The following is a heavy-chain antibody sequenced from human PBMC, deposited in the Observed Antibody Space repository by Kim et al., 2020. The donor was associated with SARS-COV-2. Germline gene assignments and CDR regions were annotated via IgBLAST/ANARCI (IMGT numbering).Heavy chain of an antibody. D-gene: IGHD2-2*02. V-gene: IGHV6-1*01. Sequence: SQTLSLTCAISGDSVSSNSAAWNWIRQSPSRGLEWLGRTYYRSKWYNDYAVSVKSRITINPDTSKNQFSLQLNSVTPEDMAVYYCATTTNYCSSTSCYRPDYYYGMDVWGQGTTVTVSS. CDR1: GDSVSSNSAA. CDR3: ATTTNYCSSTSCYRPDYYYGMDV. CDR2: TYYRSKWYN. J-gene: IGHJ6*02.